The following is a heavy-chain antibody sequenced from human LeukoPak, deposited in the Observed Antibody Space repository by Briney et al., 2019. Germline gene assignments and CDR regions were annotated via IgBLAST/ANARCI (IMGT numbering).Heavy chain of an antibody. V-gene: IGHV3-48*03. J-gene: IGHJ4*02. D-gene: IGHD4-17*01. CDR3: AREDGGYGAYVGY. Sequence: PGGPLRLSCAASGFTFSSYEMNWVRQAPGKGLEWVSYISSSGNTIFYADSVKGRFTLSRDNAKNSLFLQMNSLRAEDTAVYYCAREDGGYGAYVGYWGQGTLVTVSS. CDR1: GFTFSSYE. CDR2: ISSSGNTI.